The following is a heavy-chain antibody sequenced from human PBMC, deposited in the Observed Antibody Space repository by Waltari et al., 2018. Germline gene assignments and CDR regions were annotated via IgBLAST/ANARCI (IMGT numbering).Heavy chain of an antibody. CDR1: GFPFSRVG. J-gene: IGHJ4*02. CDR3: ARDQDWAFDY. D-gene: IGHD2-21*01. V-gene: IGHV3-48*02. CDR2: IGPGGSNI. Sequence: VQLVESGGGLVQPGGALKPPCAASGFPFSRVGLDWVRQAPGKGLEWVSHIGPGGSNIGYADSVKGRITISRDNAQNSLYLIINSLTDEDTAVYYCARDQDWAFDYWGRGTLVTVSS.